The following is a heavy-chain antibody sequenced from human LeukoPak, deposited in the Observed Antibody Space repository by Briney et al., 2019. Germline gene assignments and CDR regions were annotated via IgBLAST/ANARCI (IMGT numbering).Heavy chain of an antibody. CDR1: GYTFTSYG. Sequence: ASVKVSCKASGYTFTSYGISWVRQAPGQGLEWMGWISAYNGNTNYAQKLQGRVTMTTDTSTSTAYVELRSLRSDDTAVYYCARVFGGGSYYLNYFDYWGQGTLVTVSS. CDR2: ISAYNGNT. CDR3: ARVFGGGSYYLNYFDY. J-gene: IGHJ4*02. V-gene: IGHV1-18*01. D-gene: IGHD1-26*01.